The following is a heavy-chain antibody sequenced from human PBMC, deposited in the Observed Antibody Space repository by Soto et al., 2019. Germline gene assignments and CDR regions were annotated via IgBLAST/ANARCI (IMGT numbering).Heavy chain of an antibody. V-gene: IGHV4-4*02. CDR1: GGSISSSNW. CDR2: IYHSGST. D-gene: IGHD2-2*01. Sequence: LSLTCAVSGGSISSSNWWSWVRQPPGKGLEWIGEIYHSGSTNYNPSLKSRVTISVDKSKNQFSLKLSSVTAADTAVYYCARDYGCSSTSCYNNWFDPWGQGTLVTVSS. J-gene: IGHJ5*02. CDR3: ARDYGCSSTSCYNNWFDP.